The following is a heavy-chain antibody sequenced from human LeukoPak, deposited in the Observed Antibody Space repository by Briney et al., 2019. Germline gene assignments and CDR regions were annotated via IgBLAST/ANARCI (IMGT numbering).Heavy chain of an antibody. CDR2: IKPDGSEK. J-gene: IGHJ4*02. D-gene: IGHD5-24*01. CDR1: EFIFSNYL. Sequence: GGSLRLSCAASEFIFSNYLKSWVRQAPGKGLEWVANIKPDGSEKNYVDSVRGRFTISRDNAKSSVFLQMNSLRAEDTAVYYCARRGYTFDYWGLGTLVTVSS. V-gene: IGHV3-7*01. CDR3: ARRGYTFDY.